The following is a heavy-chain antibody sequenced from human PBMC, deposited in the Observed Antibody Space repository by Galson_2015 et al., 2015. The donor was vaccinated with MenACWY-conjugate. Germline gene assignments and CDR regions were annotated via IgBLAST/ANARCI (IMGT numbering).Heavy chain of an antibody. V-gene: IGHV3-21*01. CDR1: GFTFGTYC. CDR3: ARSPIKTYLDY. CDR2: ISGDSLYI. Sequence: SLRLAGAASGFTFGTYCMHWARQTPGKGLEWVSSISGDSLYIYYADSMRGRFTISRYNAQNSLYLQMNSLRAEDTDVYYCARSPIKTYLDYWGQGILVTVSS. J-gene: IGHJ4*02. D-gene: IGHD5/OR15-5a*01.